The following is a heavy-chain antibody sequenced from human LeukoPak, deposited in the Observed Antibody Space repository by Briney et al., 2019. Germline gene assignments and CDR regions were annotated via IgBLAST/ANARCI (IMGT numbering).Heavy chain of an antibody. D-gene: IGHD3-22*01. J-gene: IGHJ4*02. CDR2: IYHGGSTYFSAIT. Sequence: PSETLSLTCTVSGYSISGGYYWGWIRQSPGKGLEWIGSIYHGGSTYFSAITYYNPSLKGRVTISMDTTKNQFSLKLSSVTAADTAMYYCAGKYYYDSSGYFYVDWWGQGTLVTVSS. CDR3: AGKYYYDSSGYFYVDW. CDR1: GYSISGGYY. V-gene: IGHV4-38-2*02.